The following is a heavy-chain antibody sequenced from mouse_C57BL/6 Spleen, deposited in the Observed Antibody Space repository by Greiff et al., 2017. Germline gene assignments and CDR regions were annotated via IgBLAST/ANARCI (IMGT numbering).Heavy chain of an antibody. V-gene: IGHV2-9-1*01. Sequence: QVQLKESGPGLVAPSQSLSITCTVSGFSLTSYAISWVRQPPGTGLEWLGVLWPGGGTNYNLALKSILSIRKDNSKSQVVLKMNSLQTDDTARCYCARYYTYAMDYWGQGTSVTVSS. CDR3: ARYYTYAMDY. J-gene: IGHJ4*01. CDR2: LWPGGGT. D-gene: IGHD1-1*01. CDR1: GFSLTSYA.